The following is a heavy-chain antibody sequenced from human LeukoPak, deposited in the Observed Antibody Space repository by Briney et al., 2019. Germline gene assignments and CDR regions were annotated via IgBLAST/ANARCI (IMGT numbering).Heavy chain of an antibody. D-gene: IGHD6-13*01. CDR2: IRYDGSNK. J-gene: IGHJ6*03. V-gene: IGHV3-30*02. Sequence: GGSLRLSCAASGFTFSSYGMHWVRQAPGKGLEWVAFIRYDGSNKYYADSVKGRFTISRDNAKNSLYLQMNSLRAEDTAVYYCARVPQQLVRYYYYYYMDVWGKGTTVTVSS. CDR3: ARVPQQLVRYYYYYYMDV. CDR1: GFTFSSYG.